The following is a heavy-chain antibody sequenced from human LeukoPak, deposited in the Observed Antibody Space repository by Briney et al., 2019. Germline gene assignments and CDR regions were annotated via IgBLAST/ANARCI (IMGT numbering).Heavy chain of an antibody. CDR2: ISSSSSYI. CDR3: ARHLSSEVYYFDY. V-gene: IGHV3-21*01. J-gene: IGHJ4*02. Sequence: GGSLRLSCAASGFTFSSYSMNWVRQAPGKGLEWVSSISSSSSYIYYADSVKGRFTIPRDNAENSLYVQMNSLRAEDTAVYYCARHLSSEVYYFDYWGQGTLVTVSS. D-gene: IGHD3-10*01. CDR1: GFTFSSYS.